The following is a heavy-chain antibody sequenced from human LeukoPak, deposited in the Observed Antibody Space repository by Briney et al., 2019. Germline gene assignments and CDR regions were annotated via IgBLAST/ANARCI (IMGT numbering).Heavy chain of an antibody. V-gene: IGHV3-21*01. CDR3: ARSIAVAGYDY. CDR1: GCTFSSYS. CDR2: ISNSGSRT. J-gene: IGHJ4*02. D-gene: IGHD6-19*01. Sequence: PGGSLRLSCAASGCTFSSYSMIWVRQAPGKGLEWVSSISNSGSRTYQADSEKGRFTISRDNAKNSLYLQMNSLRAEDTAVYYCARSIAVAGYDYWGQGTLVTVSS.